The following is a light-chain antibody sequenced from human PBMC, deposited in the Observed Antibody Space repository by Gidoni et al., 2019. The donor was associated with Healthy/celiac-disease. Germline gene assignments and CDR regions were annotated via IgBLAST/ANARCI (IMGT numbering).Light chain of an antibody. Sequence: QSVLTQPHSVSAAPRPKVTTSCSGSSSNIGNSYVSWYTHLPGTVPKLLIYENSKRPAGLPDRFSGAKSGTSATLGITGLQTGDEADYYCGTWDSSLSAVLFGGGTKLTVL. CDR2: ENS. CDR3: GTWDSSLSAVL. J-gene: IGLJ2*01. CDR1: SSNIGNSY. V-gene: IGLV1-51*02.